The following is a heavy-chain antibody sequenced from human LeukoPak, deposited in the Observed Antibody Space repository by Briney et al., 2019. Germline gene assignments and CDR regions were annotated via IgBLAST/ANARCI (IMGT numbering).Heavy chain of an antibody. Sequence: TSQTLSLTCTVSGGSISSGDYYWSWIRQPPGKGLEWIGYIYYSGSTYNNPSLKSRVTISVDTSKNQFSLKLSSVTAADTAVYYCAGSESMWAFDIWGQGTMVTVSS. J-gene: IGHJ3*02. CDR2: IYYSGST. V-gene: IGHV4-30-4*08. D-gene: IGHD2-21*01. CDR3: AGSESMWAFDI. CDR1: GGSISSGDYY.